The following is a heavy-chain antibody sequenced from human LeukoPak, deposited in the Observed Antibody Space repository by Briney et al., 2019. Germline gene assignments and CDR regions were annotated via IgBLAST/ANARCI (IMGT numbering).Heavy chain of an antibody. CDR1: GFTFSDYY. CDR2: ISSSGSTI. D-gene: IGHD3-9*01. CDR3: ARSVEYFDWTQEDYYYYMDV. V-gene: IGHV3-11*04. Sequence: PGGSLRLSCAASGFTFSDYYMSWIRQAPGKGLEWVSYISSSGSTIYYADSVKGRFTISRDNAKNSLYLQMNSLRAEDTAVYYCARSVEYFDWTQEDYYYYMDVWGKGTTVTISS. J-gene: IGHJ6*03.